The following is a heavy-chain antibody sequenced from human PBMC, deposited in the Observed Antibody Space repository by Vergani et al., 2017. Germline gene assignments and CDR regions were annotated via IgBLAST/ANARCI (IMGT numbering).Heavy chain of an antibody. CDR2: IYPGDSEV. CDR1: GYIFSNFW. CDR3: ASGGHGSENGGALQL. D-gene: IGHD3-10*01. Sequence: EKQLVQSGSETRKPGESLKISCQAFGYIFSNFWIGWVRQRPGRGLEWMGIIYPGDSEVKSNPTFRGQVSFSVDTSVHTAYLQWRSLQASDTATYFCASGGHGSENGGALQLWGQGTNITVSS. J-gene: IGHJ3*01. V-gene: IGHV5-51*01.